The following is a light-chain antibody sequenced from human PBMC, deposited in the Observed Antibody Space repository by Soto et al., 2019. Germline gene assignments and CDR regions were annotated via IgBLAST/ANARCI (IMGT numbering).Light chain of an antibody. CDR2: GNN. J-gene: IGLJ2*01. CDR3: QSYDTSLSGSV. V-gene: IGLV1-40*01. Sequence: QSVLTQPPSVSAAPGQKVTISCSGSSSNIGNFYVSWYQQLPGTAPKLLIYGNNNRPSGVPDRFSGSKSGTSASLAITGLQAEDEADYYCQSYDTSLSGSVFGGGTKLTVL. CDR1: SSNIGNFY.